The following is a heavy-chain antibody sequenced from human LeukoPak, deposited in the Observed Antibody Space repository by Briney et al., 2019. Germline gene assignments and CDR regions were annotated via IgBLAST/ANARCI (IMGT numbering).Heavy chain of an antibody. Sequence: SETLSLTCTVSGGSISSYYWSWIRQPPGKGLEWIGYIHYSGSTNYNPSLKSRVTISVDTSKNQFSLKLSSVTAADTAVYYCARVLYDSSGYYAGTFDYWGQGTLVTVSS. J-gene: IGHJ4*02. D-gene: IGHD3-22*01. V-gene: IGHV4-59*01. CDR2: IHYSGST. CDR3: ARVLYDSSGYYAGTFDY. CDR1: GGSISSYY.